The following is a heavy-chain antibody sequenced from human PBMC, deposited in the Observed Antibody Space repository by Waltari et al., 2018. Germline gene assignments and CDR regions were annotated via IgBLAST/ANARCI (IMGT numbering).Heavy chain of an antibody. CDR3: AGDLPLAGADP. CDR1: GYRFSDYG. CDR2: ISGYNGDT. D-gene: IGHD6-13*01. J-gene: IGHJ5*02. V-gene: IGHV1-18*04. Sequence: QVQLVQSGAEVKEPGAAVRVSCKTSGYRFSDYGIIWVRQAPGQGLEWMGRISGYNGDTKDGQNVVDRIFLRTDPSTNTAYLELKSLTSDDTTLYYCAGDLPLAGADPWGQGTLVTVSS.